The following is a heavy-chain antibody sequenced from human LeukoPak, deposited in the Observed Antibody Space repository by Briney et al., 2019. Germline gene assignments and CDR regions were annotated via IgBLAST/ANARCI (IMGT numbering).Heavy chain of an antibody. J-gene: IGHJ4*02. V-gene: IGHV3-23*01. CDR2: ISGST. D-gene: IGHD6-19*01. CDR1: GFTFSSYA. CDR3: ATRTDSSGWYTFDY. Sequence: GGSLRLSCAASGFTFSSYAMSWVRQAPGKGLEWDSGISGSTYYADSVRGRFTISRDNSKNTLYLQMNSLRAEDTAVYYCATRTDSSGWYTFDYWGQGTLVTVSS.